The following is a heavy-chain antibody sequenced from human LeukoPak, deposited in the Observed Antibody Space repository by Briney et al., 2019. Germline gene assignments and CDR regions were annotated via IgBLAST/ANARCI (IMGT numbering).Heavy chain of an antibody. D-gene: IGHD5-24*01. V-gene: IGHV3-48*03. J-gene: IGHJ4*02. CDR2: ISSSGTTI. CDR3: ARTGGWLSNFDF. Sequence: GGSLRLSCAASGFTFSSFEMNWVRQAPGKGLEWVSYISSSGTTIYYADSVKGRFTISRDNAKNSLYLQMNSLRAEDTAVYYCARTGGWLSNFDFWGQGSLVTVSS. CDR1: GFTFSSFE.